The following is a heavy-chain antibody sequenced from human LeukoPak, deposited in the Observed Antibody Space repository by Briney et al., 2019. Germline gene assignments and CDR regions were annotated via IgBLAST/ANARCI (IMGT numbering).Heavy chain of an antibody. V-gene: IGHV1-2*02. CDR2: IDPNSGGT. J-gene: IGHJ4*02. D-gene: IGHD3-3*01. CDR3: ARDRGFTIFGVVINHFDY. Sequence: ASVKVSCKASGYSFTDYSFQWVRQAPGQGLEWMGCIDPNSGGTNYAQKFQGRVTMTRDTSISTAYVELSRLRSDDTAVYYCARDRGFTIFGVVINHFDYWGQGTLVTVSS. CDR1: GYSFTDYS.